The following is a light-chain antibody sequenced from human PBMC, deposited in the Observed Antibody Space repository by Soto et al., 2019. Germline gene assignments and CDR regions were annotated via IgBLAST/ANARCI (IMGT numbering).Light chain of an antibody. J-gene: IGKJ1*01. CDR2: KAS. CDR3: QHYNSYSEA. CDR1: ESVNSW. Sequence: DILLTQSPSTLSASIGDRVTITCRASESVNSWLAWYQQKPGKAPKLLIYKASSLESGVPSRFSGSGSGTEFTLTISSLQPDDFATYYCQHYNSYSEAFGQGTKVDIK. V-gene: IGKV1-5*03.